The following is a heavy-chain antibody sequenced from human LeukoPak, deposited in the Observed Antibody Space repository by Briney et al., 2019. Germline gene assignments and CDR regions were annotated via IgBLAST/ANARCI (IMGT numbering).Heavy chain of an antibody. V-gene: IGHV1-69*04. J-gene: IGHJ6*03. D-gene: IGHD3-3*01. Sequence: SVKVSCKASGGTFSSYAISWVRQAPGQGLEWMGRIIPILGIANYAQKFQGRVTITADKSTSTAYMELSSLRSEDTAVYYCASLSTRITIFGVVIPPRDYYYYMDVWGKRTTVTVSS. CDR1: GGTFSSYA. CDR2: IIPILGIA. CDR3: ASLSTRITIFGVVIPPRDYYYYMDV.